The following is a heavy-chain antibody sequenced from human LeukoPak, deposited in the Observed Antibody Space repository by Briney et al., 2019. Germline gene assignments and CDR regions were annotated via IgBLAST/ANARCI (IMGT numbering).Heavy chain of an antibody. CDR1: GSMFSSYS. J-gene: IGHJ6*03. Sequence: GGSLRLSCAGSGSMFSSYSMNWVRQAPGTGLEWISYISSSSTPKYYADSVKGRFAISRDNANNSLYLEMNSLRAEDTAVYYCARGQGIAADNFYYYMDVWGKGTTVTVSS. CDR2: ISSSSTPK. V-gene: IGHV3-48*04. CDR3: ARGQGIAADNFYYYMDV. D-gene: IGHD6-25*01.